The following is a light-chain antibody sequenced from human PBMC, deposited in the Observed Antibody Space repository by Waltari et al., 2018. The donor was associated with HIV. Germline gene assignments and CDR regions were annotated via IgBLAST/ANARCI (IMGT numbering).Light chain of an antibody. CDR3: QSADSSGTYV. CDR1: ALPKQY. J-gene: IGLJ1*01. CDR2: KDS. Sequence: SYELTQPPSVSVSPGQTASITCSGDALPKQYAYWYQQKPGQAPLLVIYKDSERPSGIPERCSGSSSGTTVTLTISGVQAEDEADYYCQSADSSGTYVFGTGTKVTVL. V-gene: IGLV3-25*03.